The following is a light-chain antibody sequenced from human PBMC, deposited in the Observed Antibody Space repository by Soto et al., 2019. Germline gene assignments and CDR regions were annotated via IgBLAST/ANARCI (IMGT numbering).Light chain of an antibody. CDR1: QSISSW. J-gene: IGKJ1*01. CDR3: QQYDSYSPT. CDR2: KAS. V-gene: IGKV1-5*03. Sequence: DIQMTQSPSTLSASVGDRVTITCRASQSISSWLDWYQQKPGKAPNLLISKASSLESGVPSRFSGSGSGTEFTLTISCLQPDDLATYYSQQYDSYSPTFGPGTKVAIK.